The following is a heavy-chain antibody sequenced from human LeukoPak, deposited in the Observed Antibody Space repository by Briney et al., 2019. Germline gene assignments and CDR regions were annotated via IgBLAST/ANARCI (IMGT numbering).Heavy chain of an antibody. CDR1: GFTFSNYG. CDR2: ISYDGSNK. D-gene: IGHD5-18*01. Sequence: GGSLRLSCAASGFTFSNYGMHWVRQAPGKGLEWVAIISYDGSNKYYADSVKGRFTISRDNSKNTLYLLLNSLRAEDTAVYYCARDSDTAMVSDYWGQGTLVTVSS. J-gene: IGHJ4*02. CDR3: ARDSDTAMVSDY. V-gene: IGHV3-30*03.